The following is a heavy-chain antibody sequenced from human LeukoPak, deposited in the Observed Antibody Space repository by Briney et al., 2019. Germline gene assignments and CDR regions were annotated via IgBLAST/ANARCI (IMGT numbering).Heavy chain of an antibody. CDR3: AKDLYDSSGYHENNYDY. J-gene: IGHJ4*02. CDR1: GFTFSTYA. Sequence: GRCLTLSRAASGFTFSTYAMSSARPPPGGGLEWVSSISVIVRGSVSATYYADTVRGRFTFSRDNSNNALYLQMNSLRAEDTAVYYCAKDLYDSSGYHENNYDYWGQGTLVTVSS. D-gene: IGHD3-22*01. V-gene: IGHV3-23*01. CDR2: ISVIVRGSVSAT.